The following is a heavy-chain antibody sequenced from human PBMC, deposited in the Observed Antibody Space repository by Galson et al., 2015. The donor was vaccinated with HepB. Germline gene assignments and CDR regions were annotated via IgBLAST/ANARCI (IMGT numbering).Heavy chain of an antibody. V-gene: IGHV3-7*03. CDR3: ARAPGRGRFDY. J-gene: IGHJ4*02. CDR2: IKQDGSEQ. Sequence: SLRLSCAASGFTFSSHWMSWVRQVPGKGLEWMANIKQDGSEQYYVDSVKGRFTISRDNDKNSLYLQMNSLRAEDTAVYYCARAPGRGRFDYWGQGILVTVSS. CDR1: GFTFSSHW. D-gene: IGHD3-10*01.